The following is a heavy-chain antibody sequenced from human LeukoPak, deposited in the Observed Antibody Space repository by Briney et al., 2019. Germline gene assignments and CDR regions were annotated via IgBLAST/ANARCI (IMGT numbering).Heavy chain of an antibody. Sequence: ASVKVSRKASGYTFTSYGISWVRQAPGQGLEWMGWISPHNGDTNYVQNLRGRVTMTTDTSTSTAYMELRSLRCDDTAVYYCARVRAAAGIYYSDYWGQGTLVTVSS. CDR3: ARVRAAAGIYYSDY. D-gene: IGHD6-13*01. CDR1: GYTFTSYG. V-gene: IGHV1-18*01. J-gene: IGHJ4*02. CDR2: ISPHNGDT.